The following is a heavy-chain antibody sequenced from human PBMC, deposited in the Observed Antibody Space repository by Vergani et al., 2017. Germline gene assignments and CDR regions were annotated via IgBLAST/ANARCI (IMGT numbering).Heavy chain of an antibody. CDR3: ARGGAYYTNGVCWFDY. D-gene: IGHD2-8*01. CDR1: GGSISSYY. J-gene: IGHJ4*02. CDR2: IYYSGST. Sequence: QVQLQESGPGLVKPSETLSLTCTVSGGSISSYYWSWIRQPPGKGLEWMGYIYYSGSTNYNPSLKSRVTISVDTSKNQFSLKLSSVTAADTAVYYCARGGAYYTNGVCWFDYWGQGTLVTVSS. V-gene: IGHV4-59*01.